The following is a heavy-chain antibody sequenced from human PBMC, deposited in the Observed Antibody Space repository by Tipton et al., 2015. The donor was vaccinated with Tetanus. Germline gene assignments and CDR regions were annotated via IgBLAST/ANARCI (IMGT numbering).Heavy chain of an antibody. V-gene: IGHV4-39*01. J-gene: IGHJ5*02. Sequence: TLSLTCSVSGGSVNAGTYYWAWVRQPPGKGLEWIGNIYSYSGTTFYNSALRSRLTVSLDTAKNQLSLRRTSVTAADTAVYYCARQADNWFDPWGQGTLVIVSS. D-gene: IGHD2-15*01. CDR2: IYSYSGTT. CDR1: GGSVNAGTYY. CDR3: ARQADNWFDP.